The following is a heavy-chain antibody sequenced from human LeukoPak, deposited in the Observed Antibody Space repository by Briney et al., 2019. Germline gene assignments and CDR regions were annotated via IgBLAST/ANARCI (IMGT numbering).Heavy chain of an antibody. D-gene: IGHD3-22*01. CDR2: IIPIFGTA. CDR1: GGTFSSYA. V-gene: IGHV1-69*13. Sequence: SVKVSCKASGGTFSSYAISWVRQAPGQGLEWMGGIIPIFGTANYAQKFQGRVTITADESTSTAYMELSSLRSEDTAVYYCARDRGDYYDSSGPFDYWGQGTLVTVSS. CDR3: ARDRGDYYDSSGPFDY. J-gene: IGHJ4*02.